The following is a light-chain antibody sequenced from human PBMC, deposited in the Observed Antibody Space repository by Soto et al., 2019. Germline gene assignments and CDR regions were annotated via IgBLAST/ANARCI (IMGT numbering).Light chain of an antibody. J-gene: IGLJ1*01. CDR3: CSYTSSDTYV. CDR1: SSDVGGYDF. CDR2: DVS. V-gene: IGLV2-14*01. Sequence: QSVLTQPASVSGSPGQSITISCTGTSSDVGGYDFVSWYQQHPGKAPKVMIYDVSNRPSGVSIRFSGSKSGNTASLTISGLQAEDEADYYCCSYTSSDTYVFGTGTKVTV.